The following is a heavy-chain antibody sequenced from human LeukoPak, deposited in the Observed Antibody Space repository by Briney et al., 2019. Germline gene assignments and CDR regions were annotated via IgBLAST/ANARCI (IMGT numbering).Heavy chain of an antibody. J-gene: IGHJ5*02. Sequence: GGSLRLSCAASGFTFSSYAMTWVRQAPGKGLEWVASISEGENEKYYVDSVKGRFTISRDNGKNSLYLQINNLRAEDTAVYFCARDFTGWELPNRFGPWGQGTLVTVSS. CDR3: ARDFTGWELPNRFGP. CDR1: GFTFSSYA. D-gene: IGHD1-26*01. V-gene: IGHV3-7*01. CDR2: ISEGENEK.